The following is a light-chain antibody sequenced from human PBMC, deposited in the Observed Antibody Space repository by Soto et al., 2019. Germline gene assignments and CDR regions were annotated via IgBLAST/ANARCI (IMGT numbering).Light chain of an antibody. Sequence: DIQLTASPSTLSASVRDRATITCLASQSIRYWLAWFQQKPGKAPKLLIYDAYSLESGVPSRFSGRRSGTEFTLTIAGLQPEDFATYYCQQYESYSPLTFGGGTKVDI. CDR3: QQYESYSPLT. V-gene: IGKV1-5*01. J-gene: IGKJ4*01. CDR2: DAY. CDR1: QSIRYW.